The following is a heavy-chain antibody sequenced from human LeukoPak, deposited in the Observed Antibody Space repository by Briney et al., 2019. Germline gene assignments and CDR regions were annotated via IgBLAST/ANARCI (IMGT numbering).Heavy chain of an antibody. V-gene: IGHV1-69*10. CDR1: GGTFSSYA. J-gene: IGHJ4*02. CDR2: IIPIFGIA. CDR3: ARDGVAMVRGVMKYDFDY. Sequence: SVRVSCKASGGTFSSYAISCGREAPRPGVGSRGGIIPIFGIANYVQKFQGRVTITADKSTSTAYMELSSLRSEDTAVYYCARDGVAMVRGVMKYDFDYWGQGTLVTVSS. D-gene: IGHD3-10*01.